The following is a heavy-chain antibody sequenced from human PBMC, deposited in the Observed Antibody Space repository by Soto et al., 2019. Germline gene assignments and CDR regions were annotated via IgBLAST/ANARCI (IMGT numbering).Heavy chain of an antibody. J-gene: IGHJ6*03. V-gene: IGHV4-39*07. CDR2: IYYSGST. D-gene: IGHD3-3*01. CDR3: ARGRITIFGVVTSPYYYMDV. CDR1: GGSISSSSYY. Sequence: PSETLSLTCTVSGGSISSSSYYWGWIRQPPGKGLEWIGSIYYSGSTYYNPSLKSRVTISVDTSKNQFSLKLSSVTAADTAVYYCARGRITIFGVVTSPYYYMDVWGKGTTVTVSS.